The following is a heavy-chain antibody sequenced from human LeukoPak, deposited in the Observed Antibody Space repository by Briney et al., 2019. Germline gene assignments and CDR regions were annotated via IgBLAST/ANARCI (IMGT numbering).Heavy chain of an antibody. CDR1: GYTLTGYY. D-gene: IGHD6-19*01. J-gene: IGHJ4*02. V-gene: IGHV1-2*02. Sequence: APVKVSCKASGYTLTGYYFHWVRQAPGQGLEWMGWINPNTGASHSAQKFQGRITMTRDTSISTAYMDLRRLRSDDTAVYYCARDRVGSGWPRPYYFEVWGQGTLVTVSS. CDR3: ARDRVGSGWPRPYYFEV. CDR2: INPNTGAS.